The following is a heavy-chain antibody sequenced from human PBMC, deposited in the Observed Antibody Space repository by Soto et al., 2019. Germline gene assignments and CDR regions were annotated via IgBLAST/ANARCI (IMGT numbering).Heavy chain of an antibody. CDR2: INNDGSST. J-gene: IGHJ5*02. CDR3: ARTYSSGWYWGWFDP. V-gene: IGHV3-74*01. CDR1: GFTFSSYW. D-gene: IGHD6-19*01. Sequence: EEQLVESGGGLVQPGGSLRLSCAASGFTFSSYWMHWVRQAPGKGLVWVSRINNDGSSTNYADSVKGRFTISRDNAKNTLYLQMNSLRAEDTSVYYCARTYSSGWYWGWFDPWGQGTLVTVSS.